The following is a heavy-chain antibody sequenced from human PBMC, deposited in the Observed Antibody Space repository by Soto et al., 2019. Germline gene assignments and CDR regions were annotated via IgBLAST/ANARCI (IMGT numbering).Heavy chain of an antibody. CDR2: IYPGDSDT. Sequence: PGESLKISCKGSGYSFTSYWIGWVRQMPGKGLEWMGIIYPGDSDTRYSPSFQGQVTISADKSISTAYLQWSSLKASDTAMYYCARHPSGYSYGPDAFDIWGQGTMLTVSS. CDR1: GYSFTSYW. V-gene: IGHV5-51*01. CDR3: ARHPSGYSYGPDAFDI. J-gene: IGHJ3*02. D-gene: IGHD5-18*01.